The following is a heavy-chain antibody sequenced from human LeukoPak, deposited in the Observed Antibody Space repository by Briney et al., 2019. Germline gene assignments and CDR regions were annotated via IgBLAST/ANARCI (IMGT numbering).Heavy chain of an antibody. Sequence: GASVKVSCKASGYTFTDFHIHWVRQSPGQGLEWMGWINPYSGGTNYAQKFQGRVTMTRDTSISTAYMELRSLRSDDTAVYYCARAEEDIVVVPAAMDFDYWGQGTLVTVSS. CDR2: INPYSGGT. V-gene: IGHV1-2*02. CDR1: GYTFTDFH. D-gene: IGHD2-2*01. CDR3: ARAEEDIVVVPAAMDFDY. J-gene: IGHJ4*02.